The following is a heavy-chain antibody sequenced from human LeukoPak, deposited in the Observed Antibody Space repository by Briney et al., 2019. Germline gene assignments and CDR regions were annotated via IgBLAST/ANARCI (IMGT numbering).Heavy chain of an antibody. CDR1: GFTFSNAW. J-gene: IGHJ4*02. D-gene: IGHD2-21*02. Sequence: GGSLRLSCAASGFTFSNAWMSWVRQAPGKGLEWVSSISSSSSYIYYADSVKGRFTISRDNAKNSLYLHMNSLRAEDTAVYYCARDGSDFTVTAVHFDYWGQGTLVTVSS. CDR2: ISSSSSYI. CDR3: ARDGSDFTVTAVHFDY. V-gene: IGHV3-21*01.